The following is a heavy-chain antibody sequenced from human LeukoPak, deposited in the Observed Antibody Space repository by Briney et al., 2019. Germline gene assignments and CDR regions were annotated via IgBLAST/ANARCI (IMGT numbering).Heavy chain of an antibody. CDR1: GDAFSSSSYY. Sequence: PSETLSLTCTVSGDAFSSSSYYWGWIRQPPGKGLEWIGSISYSGITYYNQSLKSRVTISVDTSKKQFSVGLSSVTAADTAVYYCARHYDFWSAYFRGFFDQWGHGTLVSVSS. CDR3: ARHYDFWSAYFRGFFDQ. J-gene: IGHJ4*01. V-gene: IGHV4-39*01. D-gene: IGHD3-3*01. CDR2: ISYSGIT.